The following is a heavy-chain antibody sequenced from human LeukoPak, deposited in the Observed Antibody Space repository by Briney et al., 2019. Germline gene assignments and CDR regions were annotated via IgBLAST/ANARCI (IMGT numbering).Heavy chain of an antibody. CDR3: ARGPYLPYDYGDYGPFDT. Sequence: GGSLRLSCAASGFTVSSNYMSWVRQAPGKGLEWVSVIYSGGSTYYADSVKGRFTISRDNSKNTLYLQMNSLRAEDTAVYYCARGPYLPYDYGDYGPFDTWGQGTMVTVSS. D-gene: IGHD4-17*01. J-gene: IGHJ3*02. CDR2: IYSGGST. CDR1: GFTVSSNY. V-gene: IGHV3-66*01.